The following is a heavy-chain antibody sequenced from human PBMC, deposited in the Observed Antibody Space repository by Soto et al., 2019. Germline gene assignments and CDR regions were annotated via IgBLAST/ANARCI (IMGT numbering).Heavy chain of an antibody. J-gene: IGHJ4*02. CDR1: GFTFSDHY. CDR3: TRVSSTSYFDF. CDR2: IRKRVNGYTT. V-gene: IGHV3-72*01. Sequence: EVQLVESGGGLVQPGGSLRLSCAASGFTFSDHYMDWVRQAPGKGLEWVGRIRKRVNGYTTEYAAPVKGRFTISRDDSANSMHLQMNSLTTEDTAVYFCTRVSSTSYFDFWAQGTLVTVSS. D-gene: IGHD2-2*01.